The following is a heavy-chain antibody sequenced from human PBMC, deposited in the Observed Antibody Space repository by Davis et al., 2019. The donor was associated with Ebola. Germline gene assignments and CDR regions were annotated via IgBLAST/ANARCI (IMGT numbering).Heavy chain of an antibody. CDR3: AREVAVAGYFDY. D-gene: IGHD6-19*01. CDR1: GFTFSSYW. CDR2: IKQDGSEK. V-gene: IGHV3-7*01. J-gene: IGHJ4*02. Sequence: GESLKISCAASGFTFSSYWMSWVRQAPGKGLEWVANIKQDGSEKYYVDSVKGRFTISRDNAKNSLYLQMNSLRAEDTAVYYCAREVAVAGYFDYWGQGTLVTVSS.